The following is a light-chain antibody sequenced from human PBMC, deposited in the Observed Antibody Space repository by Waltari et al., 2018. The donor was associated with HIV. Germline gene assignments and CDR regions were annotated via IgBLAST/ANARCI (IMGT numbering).Light chain of an antibody. J-gene: IGLJ2*01. CDR3: AAWDDSLSGWV. Sequence: QSVLTQPPSVSGTPGQRVPLSCSGSPFNIGNNYAFWYQQFQGAAPRLLIDRHNQRPSGVPDRFSVSKSGTSASLAISGLRAEDEADFYCAAWDDSLSGWVFGGGTKLTVL. CDR2: RHN. V-gene: IGLV1-47*01. CDR1: PFNIGNNY.